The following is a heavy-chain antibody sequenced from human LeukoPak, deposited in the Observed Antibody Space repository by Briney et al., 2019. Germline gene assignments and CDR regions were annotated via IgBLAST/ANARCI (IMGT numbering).Heavy chain of an antibody. CDR2: INHSGST. Sequence: SETLSLTCAVYGGSFSGYYWSWIRQPPGKGLEWIGEINHSGSTNYNPSLKSRVTISVDTSKNQFSLKLSPVTAADTALYYCARENYDSAWGAFDIWGQGTMVTVPS. CDR1: GGSFSGYY. CDR3: ARENYDSAWGAFDI. V-gene: IGHV4-34*01. D-gene: IGHD3-3*01. J-gene: IGHJ3*02.